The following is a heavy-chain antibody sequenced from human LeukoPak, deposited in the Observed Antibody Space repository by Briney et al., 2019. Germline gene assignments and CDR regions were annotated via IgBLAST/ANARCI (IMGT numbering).Heavy chain of an antibody. J-gene: IGHJ5*02. V-gene: IGHV1-18*01. CDR1: GYTFTSYG. Sequence: ASVKVSCKASGYTFTSYGISWVRQAPGQGLEWMGWISAYNGNTNYAQKLQGRVTMTTDTSTSTAYMDLRSLRSDDTAVYYCARDPDLDCSGGSCYYNWFDPWGQGTLVTVSS. CDR3: ARDPDLDCSGGSCYYNWFDP. CDR2: ISAYNGNT. D-gene: IGHD2-15*01.